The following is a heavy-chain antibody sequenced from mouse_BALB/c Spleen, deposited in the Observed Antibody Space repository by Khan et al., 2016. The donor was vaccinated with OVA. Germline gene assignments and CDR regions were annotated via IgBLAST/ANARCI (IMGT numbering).Heavy chain of an antibody. V-gene: IGHV1-77*01. CDR1: GYTFTDYY. CDR2: ISPGSGDT. J-gene: IGHJ3*01. Sequence: QVQLKQSGAELARPGASVKLSCKASGYTFTDYYINWVKQRTGQGLEWIGEISPGSGDTYYYEKFKGKATLTADKSSSTVYMQLSSLTAEASAVYFCARRNYFGYTFAYWGQGTLVTVSA. D-gene: IGHD1-2*01. CDR3: ARRNYFGYTFAY.